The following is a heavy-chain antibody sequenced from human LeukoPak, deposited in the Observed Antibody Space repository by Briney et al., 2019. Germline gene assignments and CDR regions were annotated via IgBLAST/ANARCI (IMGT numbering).Heavy chain of an antibody. CDR2: ISSSSSYI. V-gene: IGHV3-21*01. Sequence: GGSLRFSCAASGFTFSSHSMNWVRQAPGKGLEWVSSISSSSSYIYYADSVKGRFTISRDNAKNSLYLQMNSLRAEDTAVYYCARDIYDFWSGPSGFDPWGQGTLVTVSS. J-gene: IGHJ5*02. CDR1: GFTFSSHS. CDR3: ARDIYDFWSGPSGFDP. D-gene: IGHD3-3*01.